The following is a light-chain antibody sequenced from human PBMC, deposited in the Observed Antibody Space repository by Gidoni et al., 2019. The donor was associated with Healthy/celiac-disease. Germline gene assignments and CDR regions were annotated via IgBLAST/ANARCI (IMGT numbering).Light chain of an antibody. CDR1: QSISSW. J-gene: IGKJ2*01. V-gene: IGKV1-5*01. CDR2: DAS. Sequence: DIQMTPSPSTLSASVGDRITITCRASQSISSWLAWYQQKPGKAPKLQFYDASSLESGVPSRFSGGGSGTEFTLTISSLQPDDFATYYCQQYNSYSPMYTFGQGTKLEIK. CDR3: QQYNSYSPMYT.